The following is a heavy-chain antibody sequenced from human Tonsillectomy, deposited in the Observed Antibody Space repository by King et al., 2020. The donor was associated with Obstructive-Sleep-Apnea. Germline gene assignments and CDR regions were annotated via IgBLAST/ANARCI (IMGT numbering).Heavy chain of an antibody. CDR2: IIPIFGTA. Sequence: QLVQSGAEVKKPGSSVKVSCKASGGTFSNYVFNWVRQAPGQGLEWMGGIIPIFGTANYAQKFQGRVTITADESTSTAYMELSSLRSGDTAVYHCAREGGGDYGGYIDYWGQGTLVTVSS. CDR3: AREGGGDYGGYIDY. CDR1: GGTFSNYV. D-gene: IGHD4-23*01. J-gene: IGHJ4*02. V-gene: IGHV1-69*01.